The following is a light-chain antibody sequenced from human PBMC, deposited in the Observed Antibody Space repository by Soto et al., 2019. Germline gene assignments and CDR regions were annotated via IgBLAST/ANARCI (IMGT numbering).Light chain of an antibody. CDR1: ESISSW. V-gene: IGKV1-5*03. Sequence: DRQRTQSPSTLSVSIGDRVTITCRASESISSWLAWYQQKPGKAPNLLIYKASSLESGVPSRFSGNGSGTEFTLTILSLQPDDFATYYCQQFHSYSPYTFGQGTKLQIK. J-gene: IGKJ2*01. CDR3: QQFHSYSPYT. CDR2: KAS.